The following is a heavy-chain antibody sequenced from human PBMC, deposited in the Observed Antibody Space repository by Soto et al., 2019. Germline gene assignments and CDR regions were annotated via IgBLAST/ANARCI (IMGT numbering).Heavy chain of an antibody. CDR3: ARHVQGIRGVAGLCSHYCYYGMGV. D-gene: IGHD6-19*01. J-gene: IGHJ6*02. Sequence: PWETLSLTFTVSGGSISSSSYYWGWIRQPPGKGLEWIGSIYYSGSTYYNPSLKSRVTIAVDTSKNQISLKMSSVTAADPAVYFCARHVQGIRGVAGLCSHYCYYGMGVWGQGTMVTVSS. V-gene: IGHV4-39*01. CDR2: IYYSGST. CDR1: GGSISSSSYY.